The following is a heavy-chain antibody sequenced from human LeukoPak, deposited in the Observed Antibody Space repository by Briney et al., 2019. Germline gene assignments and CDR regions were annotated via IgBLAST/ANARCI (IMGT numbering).Heavy chain of an antibody. D-gene: IGHD5-24*01. CDR3: TRDCGDGYIYFDY. CDR2: INSDGSST. Sequence: GGSLRLSCAASAFSFSSYWMHWVRHAPGKGLVWVSRINSDGSSTNYADSVKGRFTISRDNAKNTQYLQMNSLRAEDTAVYNCTRDCGDGYIYFDYWGQGTLVTVSS. V-gene: IGHV3-74*01. CDR1: AFSFSSYW. J-gene: IGHJ4*02.